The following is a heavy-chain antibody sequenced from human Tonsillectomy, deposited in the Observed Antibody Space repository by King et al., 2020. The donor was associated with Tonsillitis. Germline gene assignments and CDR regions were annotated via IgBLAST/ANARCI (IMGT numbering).Heavy chain of an antibody. D-gene: IGHD3-22*01. J-gene: IGHJ3*02. CDR1: GFTFSSYA. CDR2: ISYDGSNK. CDR3: AKEYYDSSGYYYFSAFDI. V-gene: IGHV3-30-3*02. Sequence: VQLVESGGGVVQPGRSLRLSCAASGFTFSSYAMHWVRQAPGKGLEWVAVISYDGSNKYYADSVKGRFTISRDNSKNTLYLQMNSLRAEETAVYYCAKEYYDSSGYYYFSAFDIWGQGTMVTVSS.